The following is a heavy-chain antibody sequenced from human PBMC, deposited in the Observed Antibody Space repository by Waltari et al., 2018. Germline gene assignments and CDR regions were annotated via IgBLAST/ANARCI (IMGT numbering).Heavy chain of an antibody. CDR2: IYYSGTN. V-gene: IGHV4-39*01. D-gene: IGHD4-17*01. J-gene: IGHJ3*02. CDR3: ARGESFYDYGDYGLDAFDI. Sequence: QLQLQESGPGLVKPSETLSLTCTVSGGSISSSSYYWGWIRQPPGKGLEWIGIIYYSGTNNYNPSLKSRVTISVDTSKKQFSLKLRSVTAPDTAVYYCARGESFYDYGDYGLDAFDIWGQGTMVTVSS. CDR1: GGSISSSSYY.